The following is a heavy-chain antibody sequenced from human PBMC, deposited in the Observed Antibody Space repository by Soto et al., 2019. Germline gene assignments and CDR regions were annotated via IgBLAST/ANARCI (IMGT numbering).Heavy chain of an antibody. CDR2: IWSDGSNE. Sequence: QMQLVESGGGVVQPGRSLRLSCAASEFTFSRYGMHWVRQAPGKGLQWVGVIWSDGSNEVYADSVKGRFIISRDNSKNILYLQMNSLRAEDTALYYCARERTYGDNKHNYMDVWGTGITVTVSS. D-gene: IGHD4-17*01. V-gene: IGHV3-33*01. J-gene: IGHJ6*03. CDR1: EFTFSRYG. CDR3: ARERTYGDNKHNYMDV.